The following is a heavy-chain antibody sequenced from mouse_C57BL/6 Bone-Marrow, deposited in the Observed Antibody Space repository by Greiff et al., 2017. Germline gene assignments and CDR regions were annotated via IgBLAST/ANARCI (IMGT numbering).Heavy chain of an antibody. Sequence: QVTLKVSGPGILQPSQTLSLTCSFSGFSLSTFGMGVGWIRPPSGKGLEWLAHIWWDDDKYDTPALKSRLTISKDTSKKQVFLKIAHVDTADTATYYGAPIFITAGLAGFAYWGQGNVVTVSA. CDR2: IWWDDDK. D-gene: IGHD1-1*01. CDR1: GFSLSTFGMG. V-gene: IGHV8-8*01. CDR3: APIFITAGLAGFAY. J-gene: IGHJ3*01.